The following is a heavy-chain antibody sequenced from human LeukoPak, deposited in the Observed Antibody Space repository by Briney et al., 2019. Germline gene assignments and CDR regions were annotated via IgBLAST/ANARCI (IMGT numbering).Heavy chain of an antibody. CDR2: ISHDGSNK. CDR3: ARVMATISQDYFDF. V-gene: IGHV3-30*04. D-gene: IGHD5-24*01. J-gene: IGHJ4*02. Sequence: GGSLRLSCAASGFTFSSYAMHWVCRAPGKGLEWVAVISHDGSNKYYADSVKGRFTISRDNSKNTLFLQMNSLRAEDTAVYYCARVMATISQDYFDFWGQGTLVTVSS. CDR1: GFTFSSYA.